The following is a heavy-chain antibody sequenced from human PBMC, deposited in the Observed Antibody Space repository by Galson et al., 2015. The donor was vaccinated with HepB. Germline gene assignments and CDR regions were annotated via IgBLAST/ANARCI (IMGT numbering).Heavy chain of an antibody. J-gene: IGHJ6*02. CDR1: GYTFTSYG. Sequence: SVKVSCKASGYTFTSYGISWMRQAPGQGLEWMGWISAYNGNTNYAQKLQGRVTMTTDTSTSTAYMELRSLRSDDTAVYYCARFEQQLVLYYYYYGMDVWGQGTTVTVTS. D-gene: IGHD6-13*01. V-gene: IGHV1-18*04. CDR2: ISAYNGNT. CDR3: ARFEQQLVLYYYYYGMDV.